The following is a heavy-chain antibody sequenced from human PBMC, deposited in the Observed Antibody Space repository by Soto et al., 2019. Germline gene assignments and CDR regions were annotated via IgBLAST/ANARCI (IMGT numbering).Heavy chain of an antibody. CDR2: IYYSGST. D-gene: IGHD1-7*01. CDR1: GGSISSSSYY. Sequence: QLQLQESGPGLVKPSETLSLTCTVSGGSISSSSYYWGWIHQPPGKGLEWIGSIYYSGSTYYNPSLKSRVTISVDTSKNQFSLKLSSVTAADTAVYYCASPITVELPHYWGQGTLVTVSS. V-gene: IGHV4-39*01. J-gene: IGHJ4*02. CDR3: ASPITVELPHY.